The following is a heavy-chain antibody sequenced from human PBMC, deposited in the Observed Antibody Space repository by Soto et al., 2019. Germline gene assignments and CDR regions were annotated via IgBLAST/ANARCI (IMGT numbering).Heavy chain of an antibody. J-gene: IGHJ6*02. CDR1: GFTFDDYA. V-gene: IGHV3-9*01. CDR3: AKDIGDAEAGHWSPIYYYYGMDV. D-gene: IGHD2-8*02. Sequence: EVQLVESGGGLVQPGRSLRLSCAASGFTFDDYAMHWVRQAPGKGLEWVSGISWNSGSIGYADSVKGRFTISRDNAKNSLYLQRNSLRAEDTALYYCAKDIGDAEAGHWSPIYYYYGMDVWGQGTTVTVSS. CDR2: ISWNSGSI.